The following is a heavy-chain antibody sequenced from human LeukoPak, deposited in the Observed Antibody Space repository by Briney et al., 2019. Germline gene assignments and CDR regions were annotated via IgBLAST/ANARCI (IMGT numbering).Heavy chain of an antibody. J-gene: IGHJ4*02. CDR2: INHSGST. CDR3: ARGESSGYSFDY. D-gene: IGHD3-22*01. Sequence: SETLSLTCAVYGGSFSGYYWSWIRQPPGKGLEWIGEINHSGSTHYNPSLKSRVTISVDTSKNQFSLKLSSVTAADTAVYYCARGESSGYSFDYWGQGTLVTVSS. CDR1: GGSFSGYY. V-gene: IGHV4-34*01.